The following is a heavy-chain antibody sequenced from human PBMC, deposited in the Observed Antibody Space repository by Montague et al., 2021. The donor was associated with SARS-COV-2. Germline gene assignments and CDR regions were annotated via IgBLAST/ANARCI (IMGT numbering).Heavy chain of an antibody. CDR3: ARGDYCVDNKCYSGAWRS. Sequence: SETLSLTCSISGGSLSNYYWTWIRQSPGGSLEWIGYVFYSGDTSYNPSLRSRVAIALDTSNNHFSLKLTSETGADTATYFCARGDYCVDNKCYSGAWRSWGRGIRVAVSS. CDR2: VFYSGDT. V-gene: IGHV4-59*12. J-gene: IGHJ5*02. CDR1: GGSLSNYY. D-gene: IGHD2-15*01.